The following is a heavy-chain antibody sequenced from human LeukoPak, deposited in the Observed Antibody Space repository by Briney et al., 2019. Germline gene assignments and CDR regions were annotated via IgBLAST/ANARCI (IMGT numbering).Heavy chain of an antibody. J-gene: IGHJ4*02. CDR3: AHHIAVAGLFDY. CDR1: GGSISSYY. D-gene: IGHD6-19*01. Sequence: SETLSLTCTVSGGSISSYYWSWIRQPPGKGLEWIGYIYYSGSTNYNPSLKSRVTISVDTSKNQFSLKPSSVTAADTAVYYCAHHIAVAGLFDYWGQGTLVTVSS. CDR2: IYYSGST. V-gene: IGHV4-59*01.